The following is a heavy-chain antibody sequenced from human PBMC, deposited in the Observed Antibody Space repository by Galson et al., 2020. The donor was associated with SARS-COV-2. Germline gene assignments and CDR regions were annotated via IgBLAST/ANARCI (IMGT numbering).Heavy chain of an antibody. J-gene: IGHJ5*01. CDR1: GASISSSTSY. D-gene: IGHD3-10*01. V-gene: IGHV4-39*07. Sequence: SETLSLTCAVSGASISSSTSYWAWIRQPPGKGLEWIGAIFYSGNTYYNPSLKSRVTMSVDTSKNHFSLMLTSVTAADSAIYYCARVPYYSGASFNGLGYFVSWGQGTLVTVSS. CDR3: ARVPYYSGASFNGLGYFVS. CDR2: IFYSGNT.